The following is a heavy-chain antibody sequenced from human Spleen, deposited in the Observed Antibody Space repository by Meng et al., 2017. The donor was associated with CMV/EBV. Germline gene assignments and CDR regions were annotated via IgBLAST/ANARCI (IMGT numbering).Heavy chain of an antibody. J-gene: IGHJ4*02. V-gene: IGHV4-34*01. CDR2: IYYSGST. CDR3: ARAVVRGVIHYFDY. CDR1: GGSFSGYY. D-gene: IGHD3-10*01. Sequence: GSLRLSCAVYGGSFSGYYWGWIRQPPGKGLEWIGSIYYSGSTYYNPSLKSRVTISVDTSKNQFSLKLSSVTAADTAVYYCARAVVRGVIHYFDYWGQGTLVTVSS.